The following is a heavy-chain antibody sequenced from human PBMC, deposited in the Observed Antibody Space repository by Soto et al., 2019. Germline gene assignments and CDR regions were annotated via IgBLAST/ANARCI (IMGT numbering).Heavy chain of an antibody. D-gene: IGHD2-2*01. CDR2: ISSSSSYI. CDR3: ARDRYPDIVVVPAALIPYFDY. J-gene: IGHJ4*02. V-gene: IGHV3-21*01. CDR1: GFTFSSYS. Sequence: GGSLRLSCAASGFTFSSYSMNWVRQAPGKGLEWVSSISSSSSYIYYADSVKGRFTISRDNAKNSLYLQMNSLRAEDTAVYYCARDRYPDIVVVPAALIPYFDYWGQGTLVTVSS.